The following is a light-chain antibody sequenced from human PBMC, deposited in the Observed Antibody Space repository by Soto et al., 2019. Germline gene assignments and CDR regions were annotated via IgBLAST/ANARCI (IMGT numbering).Light chain of an antibody. Sequence: EIVMTQFPATLSVSPGERATLSCRASQSVSSNLAWFQQKPGQAPRVLIYGISTRATGIPARFSGSGSETEFNLTISSLQSEDFAVYYCQQYNNWPLTFGGGTKVEIK. CDR3: QQYNNWPLT. J-gene: IGKJ4*01. CDR2: GIS. CDR1: QSVSSN. V-gene: IGKV3-15*01.